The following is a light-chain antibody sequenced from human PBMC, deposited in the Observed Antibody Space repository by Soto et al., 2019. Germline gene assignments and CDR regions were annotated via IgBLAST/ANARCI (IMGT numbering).Light chain of an antibody. CDR3: ASYAGNNNLEGI. Sequence: QSVLTQPPSASGSPGQSVTISCTGTSSDVGGYNSVSWYQQHPGKAPKLMIYEVSKRPSGVPDRFSGSKSGNTASLTVTGLQTEDEADYYCASYAGNNNLEGIFGTGTKLTVL. J-gene: IGLJ1*01. CDR2: EVS. V-gene: IGLV2-8*01. CDR1: SSDVGGYNS.